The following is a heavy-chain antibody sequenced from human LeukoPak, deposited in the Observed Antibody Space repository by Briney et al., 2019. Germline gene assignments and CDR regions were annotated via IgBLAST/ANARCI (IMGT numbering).Heavy chain of an antibody. D-gene: IGHD3-3*01. J-gene: IGHJ5*02. V-gene: IGHV1-46*01. CDR2: INPSGGST. Sequence: ASVKVSCKASGYTFTSYYMHWVRQAPGQGLEWMGIINPSGGSTSYAQKFQGRVTMTRDMSTSTVYMELSSLRSEDTAVYYCARGVSPNAYLRFLEWLPSYNWFDPWGQGTLVTVSS. CDR3: ARGVSPNAYLRFLEWLPSYNWFDP. CDR1: GYTFTSYY.